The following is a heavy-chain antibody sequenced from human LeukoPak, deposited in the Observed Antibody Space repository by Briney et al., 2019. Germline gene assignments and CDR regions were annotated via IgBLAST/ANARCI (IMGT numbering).Heavy chain of an antibody. CDR3: ARVVATSGGRLDY. D-gene: IGHD5-12*01. CDR1: GFTFSSYN. V-gene: IGHV3-21*01. Sequence: GGSLRLSCAASGFTFSSYNMNWVRLAPGKGLEWVSSISSSSTYIFYADSVKGRFTISRDNAKNSLYLQMNSLRAEDTAVYYCARVVATSGGRLDYWGQGTLVTVSS. J-gene: IGHJ4*02. CDR2: ISSSSTYI.